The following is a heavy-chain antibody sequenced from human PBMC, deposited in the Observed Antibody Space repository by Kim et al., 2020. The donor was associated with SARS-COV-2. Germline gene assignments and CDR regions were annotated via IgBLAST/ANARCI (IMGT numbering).Heavy chain of an antibody. V-gene: IGHV4-34*01. J-gene: IGHJ4*02. Sequence: SETLSLTCGVYGVSFSDYYWSWIRQPPGKGLEWIGEINHSGSTNYNPSLKSRVTISVDRSKNQFSLKVNSVTAADTAVYYCARDPYGSGPGYLDYWGQGTLVTVSS. CDR2: INHSGST. D-gene: IGHD3-10*01. CDR3: ARDPYGSGPGYLDY. CDR1: GVSFSDYY.